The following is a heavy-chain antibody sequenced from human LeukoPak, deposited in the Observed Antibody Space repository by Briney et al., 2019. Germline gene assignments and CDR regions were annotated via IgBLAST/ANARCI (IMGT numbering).Heavy chain of an antibody. CDR2: ISGGGGST. J-gene: IGHJ4*02. V-gene: IGHV3-23*01. CDR3: AKDFRVY. CDR1: GFTFDDYG. D-gene: IGHD3-10*01. Sequence: GGSLRLSCAASGFTFDDYGLSWVRQAPGKGLEWVSAISGGGGSTYYADSVKGRFTISRDNSKNMLYLQMNSLRAEDTALYYCAKDFRVYWGQGTLVTVSS.